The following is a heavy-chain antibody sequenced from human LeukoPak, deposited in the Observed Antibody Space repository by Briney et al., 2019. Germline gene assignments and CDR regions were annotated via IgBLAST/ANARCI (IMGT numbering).Heavy chain of an antibody. CDR1: GFTFSSYA. CDR3: ATLYSGYDLAGYYYYYYGMDV. D-gene: IGHD5-12*01. V-gene: IGHV3-30-3*01. J-gene: IGHJ6*02. Sequence: GGSLRLSCAASGFTFSSYAMHGVRQAPGKGREWGALIPYDGSNKYYADSVKGRFTISRDNSKNTLYLQMTSLRAEDTAVYYCATLYSGYDLAGYYYYYYGMDVWGQGTTVTVSS. CDR2: IPYDGSNK.